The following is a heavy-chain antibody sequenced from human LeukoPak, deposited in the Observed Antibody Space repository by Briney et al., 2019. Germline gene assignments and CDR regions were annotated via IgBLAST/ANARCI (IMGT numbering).Heavy chain of an antibody. CDR3: ARPSGSGWYWGGGYFDY. CDR1: GGSISSSSYY. V-gene: IGHV4-39*01. D-gene: IGHD6-19*01. CDR2: IYYSGST. J-gene: IGHJ4*02. Sequence: PSETLSLTCTVSGGSISSSSYYWGWIRQPPGKGLEWIGSIYYSGSTYYNPSLKSRVTISVDTSKNQFSLKLSSVTAADTAVYYCARPSGSGWYWGGGYFDYWGQGTLVTVSS.